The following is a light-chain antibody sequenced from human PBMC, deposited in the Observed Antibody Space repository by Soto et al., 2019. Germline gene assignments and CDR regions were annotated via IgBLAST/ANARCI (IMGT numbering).Light chain of an antibody. CDR1: SSDIGAYNY. V-gene: IGLV2-8*01. CDR3: SSYAGSNNLP. J-gene: IGLJ3*02. CDR2: EVN. Sequence: QSVLTQPPSASGSPGQSVTISCTGTSSDIGAYNYVSWFQQHPGEAPKLIISEVNKRPSGVPNRFSGSKSGNTASLTVSGLQAEDEADYYCSSYAGSNNLPFGGGTKLTVL.